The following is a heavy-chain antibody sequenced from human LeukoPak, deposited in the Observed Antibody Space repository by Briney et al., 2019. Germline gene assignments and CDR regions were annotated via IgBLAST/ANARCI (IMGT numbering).Heavy chain of an antibody. CDR3: ARDRGYCIDC. Sequence: GGSLRLSCAASGFTFSSYWMHWVRQAPGNGLVWVSHISGGGSRTSYADSVKGRFTISRDNAKNTLYLQMNSLRDEDTAVYYCARDRGYCIDCWGQGTLVTVSS. V-gene: IGHV3-74*01. J-gene: IGHJ4*02. D-gene: IGHD2-15*01. CDR1: GFTFSSYW. CDR2: ISGGGSRT.